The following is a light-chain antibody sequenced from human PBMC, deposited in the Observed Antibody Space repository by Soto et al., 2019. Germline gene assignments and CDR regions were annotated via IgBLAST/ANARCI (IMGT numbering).Light chain of an antibody. J-gene: IGLJ2*01. CDR1: SSDVGGYNY. Sequence: QSALTQPRSVSGSPGQSVTISCTGTSSDVGGYNYVSWYQKYPGKAPRLMIYDVSKRYSGVPDRFSGSKSGNTASLTISGLQAEDEADYYCCSHAGSFTLVFGVGTKLTVL. CDR2: DVS. CDR3: CSHAGSFTLV. V-gene: IGLV2-11*01.